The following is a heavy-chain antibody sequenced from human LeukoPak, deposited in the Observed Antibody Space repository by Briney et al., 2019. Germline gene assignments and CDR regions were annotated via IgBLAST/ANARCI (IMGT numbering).Heavy chain of an antibody. CDR1: GGSISSYY. D-gene: IGHD4-23*01. V-gene: IGHV4-59*01. CDR2: IYYSGST. CDR3: AREALDTVVPASGAFDI. J-gene: IGHJ3*02. Sequence: KPSETLSLTCTVSGGSISSYYWSWIRQPPGKGLEWIGYIYYSGSTNYNPSLKSRVTISVDTSKNQFSLKLSSVTAADTAVYYCAREALDTVVPASGAFDIWGQGTMVTVSS.